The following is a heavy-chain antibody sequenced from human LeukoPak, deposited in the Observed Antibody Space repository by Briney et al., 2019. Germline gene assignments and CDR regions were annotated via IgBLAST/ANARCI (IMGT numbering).Heavy chain of an antibody. V-gene: IGHV3-48*03. J-gene: IGHJ4*02. D-gene: IGHD6-6*01. CDR1: GFTFSSYQ. Sequence: GGSLRLSCAASGFTFSSYQMNWVRQAPGKGLEWVSYVSNSGNTIYYADSVKGRFTSSRDNAKNSLYLQMNSLRAEDTAAYYCARDRGIAAQFDYWGQGSLVTVSS. CDR2: VSNSGNTI. CDR3: ARDRGIAAQFDY.